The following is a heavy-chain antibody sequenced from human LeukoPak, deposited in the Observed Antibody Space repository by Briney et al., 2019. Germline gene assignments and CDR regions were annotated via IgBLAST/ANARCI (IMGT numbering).Heavy chain of an antibody. D-gene: IGHD2-21*01. CDR2: ISDSAGTT. CDR3: AKSYCDGSGDYSLTAFDI. J-gene: IGHJ3*02. V-gene: IGHV3-23*01. Sequence: GGSLTLFCTVSGLTFSRYEMRWARLAPGEGMECVSCISDSAGTTYYADFLKGRFIISRDNTKNTLNLQMNSLRTEDPAVYYCAKSYCDGSGDYSLTAFDIWGQGTMVTVSS. CDR1: GLTFSRYE.